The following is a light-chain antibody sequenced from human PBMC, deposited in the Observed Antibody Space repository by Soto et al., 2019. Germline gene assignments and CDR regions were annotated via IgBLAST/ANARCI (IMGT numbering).Light chain of an antibody. V-gene: IGKV1-17*01. CDR1: QGVGND. Sequence: IQMTQSPSSLSASVGDRVTITCRASQGVGNDLGWYQQKPGRAPKRLIYVMSTLQSGVPSRFSGSGSGTEFTLTISSLQPEDIATYYCLQHNSYPWTFGQGTKVEI. J-gene: IGKJ1*01. CDR3: LQHNSYPWT. CDR2: VMS.